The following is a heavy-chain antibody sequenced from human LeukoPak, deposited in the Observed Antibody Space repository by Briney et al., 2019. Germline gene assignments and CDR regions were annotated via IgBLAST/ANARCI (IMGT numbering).Heavy chain of an antibody. CDR1: GGTFSSYA. D-gene: IGHD2-2*01. CDR2: IIPIFGTA. V-gene: IGHV1-69*06. Sequence: SVKVSCKASGGTFSSYAISWVRQAPGQGLEWMGGIIPIFGTANYAQKFQGRVTITADKSTSTAYMELSSLGSEDTAVYYCATVGYCSSTSCFSAFDIWGQGTMVTVSS. J-gene: IGHJ3*02. CDR3: ATVGYCSSTSCFSAFDI.